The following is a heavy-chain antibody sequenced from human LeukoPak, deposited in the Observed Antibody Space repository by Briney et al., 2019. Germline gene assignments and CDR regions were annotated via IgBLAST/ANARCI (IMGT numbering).Heavy chain of an antibody. J-gene: IGHJ4*02. CDR2: VSHDGSNK. D-gene: IGHD3-22*01. CDR3: ARGNYDSSGSAPHFDY. CDR1: GFAFSSYA. Sequence: GGSLRLSCAASGFAFSSYAMHWVRQAPGKGLEWVAVVSHDGSNKYYTDSVKGRFAASRDNSKNTLYLQMNSLRAEDTAVYYCARGNYDSSGSAPHFDYWGQGTLVTVSS. V-gene: IGHV3-30*09.